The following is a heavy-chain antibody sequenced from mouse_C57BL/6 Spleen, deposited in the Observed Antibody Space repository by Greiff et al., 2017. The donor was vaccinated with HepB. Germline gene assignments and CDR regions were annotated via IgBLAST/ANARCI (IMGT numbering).Heavy chain of an antibody. CDR1: GYTFTSYW. J-gene: IGHJ4*01. CDR2: INPSNGGT. Sequence: QVQLQQPGTELVKPGASVKLSCKASGYTFTSYWMHWVKQRPGQGLEWIGNINPSNGGTNYNEKFKSKATLTVDKSSSTAYMQLSSLTSEDSAVYYCAREGELYYGSSFYAMDYWGQGTSVTVSS. D-gene: IGHD1-1*01. CDR3: AREGELYYGSSFYAMDY. V-gene: IGHV1-53*01.